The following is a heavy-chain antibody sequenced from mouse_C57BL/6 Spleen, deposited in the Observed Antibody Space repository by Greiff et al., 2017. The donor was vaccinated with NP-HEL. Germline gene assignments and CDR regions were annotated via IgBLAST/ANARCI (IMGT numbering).Heavy chain of an antibody. Sequence: QVQLKQSGAELVMPGASVKLSCKASGYTFTSYWMHWVKQRPGQGLEWIGEIDPSDSYTNYNQKFKGKSTLTVDKSSSTAYMQLSSLTSEDSAVYYWARRFWLFDYDHYFDYWGQGTTLTVSS. CDR2: IDPSDSYT. D-gene: IGHD2-4*01. J-gene: IGHJ2*01. CDR3: ARRFWLFDYDHYFDY. V-gene: IGHV1-69*01. CDR1: GYTFTSYW.